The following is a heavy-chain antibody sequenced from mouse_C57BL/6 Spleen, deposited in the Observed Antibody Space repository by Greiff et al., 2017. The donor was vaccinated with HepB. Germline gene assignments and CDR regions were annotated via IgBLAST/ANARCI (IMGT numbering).Heavy chain of an antibody. Sequence: VQLQQSGAELVRPGASVKLSCTASGFNIKDDYMHWVKQRPEQGLEWIGWIDPENGDTEYASKFQGKATITADTSSNTAYLQLSSLTSEDTAVYYCTTDRDRYYAMDYWGQGTSVTVSS. V-gene: IGHV14-4*01. D-gene: IGHD3-3*01. CDR2: IDPENGDT. J-gene: IGHJ4*01. CDR1: GFNIKDDY. CDR3: TTDRDRYYAMDY.